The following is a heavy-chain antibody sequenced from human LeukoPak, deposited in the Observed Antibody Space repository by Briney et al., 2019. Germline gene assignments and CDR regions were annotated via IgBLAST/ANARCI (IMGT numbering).Heavy chain of an antibody. Sequence: GASVKVSCKASGGTFSRSYAISWVRPAPGQGLEWMGDIIPISGTTNYAQKFQGRVTITAEESTRTAYMELSSLTSEDTAVYYCARPTYDSSDYEYFQHWGQGTLVTVSS. D-gene: IGHD3-22*01. V-gene: IGHV1-69*13. CDR2: IIPISGTT. J-gene: IGHJ1*01. CDR3: ARPTYDSSDYEYFQH. CDR1: GGTFSRSYA.